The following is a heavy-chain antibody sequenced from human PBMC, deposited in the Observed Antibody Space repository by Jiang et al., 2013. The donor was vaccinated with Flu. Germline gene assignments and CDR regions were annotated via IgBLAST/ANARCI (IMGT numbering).Heavy chain of an antibody. V-gene: IGHV2-5*02. CDR2: IYWDDDK. D-gene: IGHD3-16*02. Sequence: PTQTLTLTCTFSGFSLSTSGVGVGWIRQPPGKALEWLALIYWDDDKRYSPSLKSRLTITKDTSKNQVVLTMTNMDPVDTATYYCAHIDWDGVIPYYFDYWGQGTLVTVSS. CDR3: AHIDWDGVIPYYFDY. CDR1: GFSLSTSGVG. J-gene: IGHJ4*02.